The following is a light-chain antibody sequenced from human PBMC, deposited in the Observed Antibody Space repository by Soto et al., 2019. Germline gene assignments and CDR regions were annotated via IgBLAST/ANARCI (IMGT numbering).Light chain of an antibody. CDR3: QQYNSYPWT. V-gene: IGKV1-5*03. CDR1: QSISSW. J-gene: IGKJ1*01. CDR2: KAS. Sequence: DIQMTQSPSTLSASVGDRVTITCRASQSISSWLAWYQQKPGKAPKLLIYKASSLESGVPSRFSGSGSGTESTLTTSSLQPDNFATYYCQQYNSYPWTFGQRTKVEIK.